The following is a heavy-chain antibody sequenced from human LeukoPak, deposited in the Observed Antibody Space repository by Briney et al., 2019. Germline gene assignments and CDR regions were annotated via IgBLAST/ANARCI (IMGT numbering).Heavy chain of an antibody. CDR1: GYIFTKYW. D-gene: IGHD6-6*01. V-gene: IGHV5-51*01. J-gene: IGHJ5*02. CDR2: IYPGDSDT. Sequence: GESLKISCKGSGYIFTKYWIGWVRQLPGKGLEWMGIIYPGDSDTRYSPSFQGQVTISADKSISTAYLQWSSLKASDTAMYYCARHESIQHGRNWFDPWGQGTLVTVSS. CDR3: ARHESIQHGRNWFDP.